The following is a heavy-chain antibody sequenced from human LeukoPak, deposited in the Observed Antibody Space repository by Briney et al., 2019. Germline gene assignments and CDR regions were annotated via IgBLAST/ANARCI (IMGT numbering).Heavy chain of an antibody. Sequence: GGSLRLSCEASGFSFSDSYMTWIRQAPGKGLEWVSYISNSGSSIYYADSVKGRFTTSRDNAENSLYLQMNSLRAEDTAVYYCGRGHWGLDYWGQGALVTVSS. CDR1: GFSFSDSY. CDR2: ISNSGSSI. D-gene: IGHD7-27*01. CDR3: GRGHWGLDY. V-gene: IGHV3-11*04. J-gene: IGHJ4*02.